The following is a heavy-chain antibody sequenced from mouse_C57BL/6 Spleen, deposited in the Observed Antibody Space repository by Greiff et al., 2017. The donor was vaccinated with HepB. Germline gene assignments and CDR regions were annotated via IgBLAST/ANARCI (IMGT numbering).Heavy chain of an antibody. V-gene: IGHV5-17*01. CDR3: ARGRSSYAMDY. CDR2: ISSGSSTI. Sequence: EVKLVESGGGLVKPGGSLKLSCAASGFTFSDYGMHWVRQAPEKGLEWVAYISSGSSTIYYADKVKGRFTISRDNAKNTLFLQMTSLRSEDTAMYYCARGRSSYAMDYWGQGTSVTVSS. J-gene: IGHJ4*01. CDR1: GFTFSDYG.